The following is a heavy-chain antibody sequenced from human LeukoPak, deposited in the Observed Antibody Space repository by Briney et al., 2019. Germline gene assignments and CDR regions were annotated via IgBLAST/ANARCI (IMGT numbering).Heavy chain of an antibody. Sequence: ASVKVSCKASGYTFTGYYMHWVRQAPGQGLEWMGRINPNSGGTNYAQKFQGRVTMTRDTSISTAYMELSRLRSDDTAVYYCASPLGYYYDSSGVAAFDIWGQGTMVTASS. J-gene: IGHJ3*02. CDR3: ASPLGYYYDSSGVAAFDI. CDR1: GYTFTGYY. V-gene: IGHV1-2*06. D-gene: IGHD3-22*01. CDR2: INPNSGGT.